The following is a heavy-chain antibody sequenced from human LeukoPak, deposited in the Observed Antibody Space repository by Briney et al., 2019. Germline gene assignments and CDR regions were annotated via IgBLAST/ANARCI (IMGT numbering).Heavy chain of an antibody. J-gene: IGHJ6*03. D-gene: IGHD4-17*01. CDR1: NYSISNSLY. V-gene: IGHV4-38-2*02. Sequence: SETLSLTCSGSNYSISNSLYWGWLRQPPGKGLEWIGSIYRSGSTFYNPSLKSRVTISLDTSRNQFSLKLSSVTAADTAVYFCARGTYGYYMDVWGKGTTVTVSS. CDR2: IYRSGST. CDR3: ARGTYGYYMDV.